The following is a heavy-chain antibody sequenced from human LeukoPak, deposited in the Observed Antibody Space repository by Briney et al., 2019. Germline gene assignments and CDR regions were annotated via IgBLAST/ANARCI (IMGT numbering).Heavy chain of an antibody. V-gene: IGHV3-66*01. CDR3: ARDVAAPGGVYFDY. J-gene: IGHJ4*02. D-gene: IGHD3-16*01. Sequence: GGSLRLSCAASGFTVSSNSMSWVRQGPGKGLVWVSGIYTGGTTYYADSVKGRFTITRDNSKNTLYLQMNSLRAEDTAVYYCARDVAAPGGVYFDYWGQGTLVTVSS. CDR1: GFTVSSNS. CDR2: IYTGGTT.